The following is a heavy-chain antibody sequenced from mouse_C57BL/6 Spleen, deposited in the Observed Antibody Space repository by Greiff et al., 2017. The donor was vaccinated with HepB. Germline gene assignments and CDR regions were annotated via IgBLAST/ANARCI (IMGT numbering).Heavy chain of an antibody. D-gene: IGHD1-1*01. CDR1: GYSFTGYY. CDR3: ADGSSYVEDWYFDV. J-gene: IGHJ1*03. V-gene: IGHV1-42*01. Sequence: VQLKESGPELVKPGASVKISCKASGYSFTGYYMNWVKQSPEKSLEWIGEINPSTGGTTYNQKFKAKATLTVDKSSSTAYMQLKSLTSEDSAVYYCADGSSYVEDWYFDVWGTGTTVTVSS. CDR2: INPSTGGT.